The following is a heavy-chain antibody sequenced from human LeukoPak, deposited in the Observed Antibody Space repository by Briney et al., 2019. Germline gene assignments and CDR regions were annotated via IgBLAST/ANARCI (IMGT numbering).Heavy chain of an antibody. CDR1: GGSISSYY. V-gene: IGHV4-59*01. Sequence: SSETLSLTCTVSGGSISSYYWSWIRQPPGKGLEWIGYIYYSGSTNYNPSLKSRVTISVDTSKNQFSLKLSSVTAAYTAVYYCARELAARQFWFDPWGQGTLVTVSS. D-gene: IGHD6-6*01. CDR3: ARELAARQFWFDP. CDR2: IYYSGST. J-gene: IGHJ5*02.